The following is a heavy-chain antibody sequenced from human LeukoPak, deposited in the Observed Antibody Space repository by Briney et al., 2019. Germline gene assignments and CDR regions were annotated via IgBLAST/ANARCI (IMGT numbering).Heavy chain of an antibody. Sequence: ASVKVSCKASGYTFTSYGISWVRQAPGQGLEWMGWISAYNGNTNYAQKLQGRVTMTTDTSTSTAYMELRSPRSDDTAVYYCARDRDILTGHGHYYYYYGMDVWGQGTTVTVSS. J-gene: IGHJ6*02. CDR1: GYTFTSYG. CDR3: ARDRDILTGHGHYYYYYGMDV. V-gene: IGHV1-18*01. D-gene: IGHD3-9*01. CDR2: ISAYNGNT.